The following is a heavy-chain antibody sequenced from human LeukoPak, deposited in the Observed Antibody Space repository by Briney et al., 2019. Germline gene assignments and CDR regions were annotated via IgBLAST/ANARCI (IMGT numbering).Heavy chain of an antibody. D-gene: IGHD3-10*01. Sequence: ASVKVSCKASGYTFTSYGISWVRQAPGQGLEWMGWISAYNGNTNYAQKLQGRVTMTTDTSTSTAYMELRSLRSDDTAVYYCARESDYYGSGSYYKDAFDIWGQGTMVTVSS. J-gene: IGHJ3*02. CDR2: ISAYNGNT. CDR1: GYTFTSYG. CDR3: ARESDYYGSGSYYKDAFDI. V-gene: IGHV1-18*01.